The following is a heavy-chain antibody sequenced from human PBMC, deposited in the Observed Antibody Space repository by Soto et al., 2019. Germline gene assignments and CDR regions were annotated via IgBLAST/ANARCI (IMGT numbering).Heavy chain of an antibody. CDR2: VNPSGGTT. Sequence: ASVQVSCKASGYIFTAYSMHWVRQAPGQGLEWMGVVNPSGGTTNYAQKFQGRITMTRDTPTSTVYMDLSSLTSEDTAVYYCAREENCSDGICYSEYFQRWGQGTLVTVSS. D-gene: IGHD2-15*01. CDR1: GYIFTAYS. V-gene: IGHV1-46*01. CDR3: AREENCSDGICYSEYFQR. J-gene: IGHJ1*01.